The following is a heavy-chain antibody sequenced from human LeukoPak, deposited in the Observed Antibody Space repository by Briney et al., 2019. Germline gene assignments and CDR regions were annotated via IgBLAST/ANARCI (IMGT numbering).Heavy chain of an antibody. V-gene: IGHV3-30*02. D-gene: IGHD3-22*01. J-gene: IGHJ6*03. CDR3: AKPLSGYSYYYYYYMDV. CDR1: GFTFSSYG. Sequence: GGSLRLSCAASGFTFSSYGMHWVRQAPGKGLEWVAFIRYDGSNKYYADSVKGRFTISRDNSKNTLYLQMNSLRAEDTAVYYCAKPLSGYSYYYYYYMDVWGKGTTVTVSS. CDR2: IRYDGSNK.